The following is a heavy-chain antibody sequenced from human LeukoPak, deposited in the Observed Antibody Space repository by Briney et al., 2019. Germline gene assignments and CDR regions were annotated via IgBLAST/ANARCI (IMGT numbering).Heavy chain of an antibody. CDR3: AKYPNSYSSGWHFDY. Sequence: GGSLRLSCAASGFTFSSYAMSWVRQAPGKRLEWVSAISGSGGSTYYADSMKGRFTISRDNSKNTLYLQMNSLRAEDTAVYYCAKYPNSYSSGWHFDYWGQGTLVTVSS. CDR1: GFTFSSYA. D-gene: IGHD6-19*01. CDR2: ISGSGGST. V-gene: IGHV3-23*01. J-gene: IGHJ4*02.